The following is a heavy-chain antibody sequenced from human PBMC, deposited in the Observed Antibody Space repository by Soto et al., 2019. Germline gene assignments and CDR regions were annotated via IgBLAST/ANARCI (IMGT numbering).Heavy chain of an antibody. Sequence: PGGSLRLSCSASGFTFSSYAMRWVRQAPGKGLEYVSAISINGGSTYYADSVKGRFTISRDNSKNTLYLQMSSLRAEDTAVYYCVKGRVEYSSSAGYFDYWGQGTLVTVSS. J-gene: IGHJ4*02. V-gene: IGHV3-64D*06. CDR3: VKGRVEYSSSAGYFDY. CDR1: GFTFSSYA. CDR2: ISINGGST. D-gene: IGHD6-6*01.